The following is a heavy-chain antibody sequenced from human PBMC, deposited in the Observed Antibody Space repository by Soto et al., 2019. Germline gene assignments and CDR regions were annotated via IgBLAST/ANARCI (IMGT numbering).Heavy chain of an antibody. CDR3: ARESKSSGYYYCGMDG. Sequence: ASVKVSCKASGYTFTSYYMHWVRQAPGQGLEWMGIINPSGGSTSYAQKFQGRVTMTRDTSTSTVYMELSSLRSEDTAVYYCARESKSSGYYYCGMDGWGQGTTVTVSS. V-gene: IGHV1-46*01. J-gene: IGHJ6*02. CDR2: INPSGGST. CDR1: GYTFTSYY. D-gene: IGHD3-3*01.